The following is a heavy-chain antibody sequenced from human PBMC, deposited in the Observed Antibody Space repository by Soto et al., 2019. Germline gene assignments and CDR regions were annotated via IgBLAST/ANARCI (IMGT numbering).Heavy chain of an antibody. CDR1: GGTFSSYA. CDR3: ARSHYDSSGYYQYYFDY. Sequence: QVQLVQSGAEVKKPGSSVKVSCKASGGTFSSYAISWVRQAPGQGLEWMGGIIPIFGTANYAKKFQGRVTITADECTSTAYMELSSLRSEDTAVYYCARSHYDSSGYYQYYFDYWGQGTLVTVSS. CDR2: IIPIFGTA. D-gene: IGHD3-22*01. J-gene: IGHJ4*02. V-gene: IGHV1-69*01.